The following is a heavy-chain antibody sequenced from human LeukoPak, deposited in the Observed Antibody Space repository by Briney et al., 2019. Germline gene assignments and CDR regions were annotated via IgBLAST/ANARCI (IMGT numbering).Heavy chain of an antibody. CDR2: ISSNGDSI. V-gene: IGHV3-64*01. CDR1: RFTFSSYG. CDR3: AREGWGTNYYYVDY. J-gene: IGHJ4*02. Sequence: GGFLRLSCAASRFTFSSYGMNWVRQAPGKGLEYVSAISSNGDSIYYANSVKGRFTISRDNSKNTLFLQMGSLRAEDMGIYYCAREGWGTNYYYVDYWGRGTLVTVSS. D-gene: IGHD2-8*01.